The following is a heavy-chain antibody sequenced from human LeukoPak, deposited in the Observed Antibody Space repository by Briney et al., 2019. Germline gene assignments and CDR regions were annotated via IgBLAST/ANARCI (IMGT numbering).Heavy chain of an antibody. J-gene: IGHJ5*02. D-gene: IGHD6-13*01. V-gene: IGHV1-2*06. CDR3: ARDVSSSWYPGWFDP. CDR1: GYTVSGYY. Sequence: ASVKVSCKASGYTVSGYYVHWVRQAPEQGLEWMGRINPTTGATNFAQKFQGRVTMTRDTSISTVYLEVSGLRSDDTAMYYCARDVSSSWYPGWFDPWGQGTQVTVSS. CDR2: INPTTGAT.